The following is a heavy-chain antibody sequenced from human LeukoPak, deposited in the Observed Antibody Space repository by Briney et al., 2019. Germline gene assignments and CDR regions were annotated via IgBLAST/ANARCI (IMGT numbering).Heavy chain of an antibody. J-gene: IGHJ4*02. CDR2: ISSSGSTI. Sequence: PGGSLRLSCAASGFTFSSYEMNWVRQAPGKGLEWVSYISSSGSTIYYADSVKGRFTISRGNAKNSLYLQMNSLRAEDTAVYYCAKTGYSSSWELDYWGQGTLVTVSS. CDR1: GFTFSSYE. CDR3: AKTGYSSSWELDY. D-gene: IGHD6-13*01. V-gene: IGHV3-48*03.